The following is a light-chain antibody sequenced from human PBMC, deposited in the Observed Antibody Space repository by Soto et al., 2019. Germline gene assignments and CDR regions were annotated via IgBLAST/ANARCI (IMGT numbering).Light chain of an antibody. J-gene: IGKJ1*01. CDR3: HQYGSSVRA. CDR2: GAS. CDR1: QSIASSF. V-gene: IGKV3-20*01. Sequence: EVVLTQSPGTLSLSPGERATLSCRASQSIASSFLAWYQQKPGQAPTLLIDGASSRATDIPDRFSVSGSGTDFTLTISRLEADDVAVYHCHQYGSSVRAFGQGTKVDIK.